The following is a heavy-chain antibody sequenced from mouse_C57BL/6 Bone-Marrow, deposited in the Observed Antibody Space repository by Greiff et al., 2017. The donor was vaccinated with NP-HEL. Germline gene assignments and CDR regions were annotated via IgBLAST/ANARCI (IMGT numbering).Heavy chain of an antibody. J-gene: IGHJ2*01. CDR3: ARGESWGAFFDY. CDR2: IYPGDGDT. Sequence: VQLQQSGPELVKPGASVKISCKASGFTFSTSWMNWMKQRPGKGLEWIGRIYPGDGDTHYSGNFEGKASLTADKSSNSAYMQLSSLTSEDSAVYSCARGESWGAFFDYGGQGTTLTVSS. CDR1: GFTFSTSW. D-gene: IGHD6-1*01. V-gene: IGHV1-82*01.